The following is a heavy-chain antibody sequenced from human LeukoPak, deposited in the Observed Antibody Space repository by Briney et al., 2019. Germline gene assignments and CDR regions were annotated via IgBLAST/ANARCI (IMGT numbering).Heavy chain of an antibody. CDR1: GYTFTSYD. V-gene: IGHV1-8*01. CDR3: ARGLLAAAGLYYYYYYMDV. CDR2: MNPNSGNT. Sequence: ASVKVSCKASGYTFTSYDINWVRQATGQGLEWMGWMNPNSGNTGYAQKFQGRVTMPRNTSISTAYMELSSLRSEDTAVYYCARGLLAAAGLYYYYYYMDVWGKGTTVTVSS. D-gene: IGHD6-13*01. J-gene: IGHJ6*03.